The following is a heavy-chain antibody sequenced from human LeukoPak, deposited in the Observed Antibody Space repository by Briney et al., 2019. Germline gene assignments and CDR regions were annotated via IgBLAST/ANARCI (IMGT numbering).Heavy chain of an antibody. CDR3: ARGLSNDSSGRRPYYFDY. J-gene: IGHJ4*02. CDR1: GGSIRSSSYY. CDR2: IYYSGNT. D-gene: IGHD3-22*01. Sequence: PSETLSLTCTVSGGSIRSSSYYWGWIRQPPGKGLEWIGTIYYSGNTYYNPSLKSRVTITVDTSKNQFSLKLSSVTAADTAVYYCARGLSNDSSGRRPYYFDYWGRGTLVTVSS. V-gene: IGHV4-39*07.